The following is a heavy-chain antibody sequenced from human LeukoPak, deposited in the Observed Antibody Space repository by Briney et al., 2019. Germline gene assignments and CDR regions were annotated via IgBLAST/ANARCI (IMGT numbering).Heavy chain of an antibody. J-gene: IGHJ4*02. V-gene: IGHV3-21*01. D-gene: IGHD1-26*01. CDR1: GFTFSYYS. CDR2: ISSSSTYI. Sequence: GGSLRLSCAASGFTFSYYSMNWVRQAPGKGLEWVSSISSSSTYIYYADSVKGRFTISRDNTKNSLYLQMNSLRAEDTAVYYCAKGTIVGATPNNYFDYWGQGTLVTVSS. CDR3: AKGTIVGATPNNYFDY.